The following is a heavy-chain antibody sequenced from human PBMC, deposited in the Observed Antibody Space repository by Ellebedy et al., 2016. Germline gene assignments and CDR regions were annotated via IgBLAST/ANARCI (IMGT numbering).Heavy chain of an antibody. V-gene: IGHV4-34*01. CDR2: INHSGST. D-gene: IGHD3-10*01. CDR1: GGSFSGYY. J-gene: IGHJ4*02. CDR3: VGAPSASATYFLSPFDY. Sequence: GSLRLXXAVYGGSFSGYYWSWIRQPPGKGLEWIGEINHSGSTNYNPSLKSRVTISVDTSNNQFSLKLTSVTAADTALYYCVGAPSASATYFLSPFDYWGQGILITVSS.